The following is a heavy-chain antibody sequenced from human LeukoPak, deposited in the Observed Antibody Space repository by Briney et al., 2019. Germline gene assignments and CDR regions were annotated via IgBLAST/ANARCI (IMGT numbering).Heavy chain of an antibody. D-gene: IGHD2-2*01. CDR3: AICTTTRGWLDP. J-gene: IGHJ5*02. CDR1: GFTFSSYI. CDR2: IKEDGSQK. V-gene: IGHV3-7*01. Sequence: PGGSLRLSCEASGFTFSSYIMTWVRQAPGKGLEGVANIKEDGSQKYYVDSVKGRFTISRDNANNSLYLQMESLRAEDTAVYYCAICTTTRGWLDPWGQGTLITVSS.